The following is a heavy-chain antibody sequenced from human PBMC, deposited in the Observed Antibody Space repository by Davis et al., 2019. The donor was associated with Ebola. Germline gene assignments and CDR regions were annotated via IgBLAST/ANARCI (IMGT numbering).Heavy chain of an antibody. D-gene: IGHD1-1*01. CDR3: SRAQFPTTSDH. Sequence: ASVKVSCKASGYTFTNYGITWVRQAPGQGLEWMGWINPHNGNTNYAQNVQGRVLMTTDTATTTAYMEVGGLRSNDTAVYYCSRAQFPTTSDHWGQGTLVTVSS. J-gene: IGHJ4*02. CDR2: INPHNGNT. V-gene: IGHV1-18*04. CDR1: GYTFTNYG.